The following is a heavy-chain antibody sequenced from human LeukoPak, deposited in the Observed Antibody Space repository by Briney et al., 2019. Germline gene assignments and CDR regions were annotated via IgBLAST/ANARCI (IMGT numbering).Heavy chain of an antibody. CDR1: GFTVSSNY. V-gene: IGHV3-66*01. Sequence: GGSLRLSCAASGFTVSSNYMSWVRQAPGKGLEWVSVIYSGGSTYYADSVKGRFTISRDNSKNTYLQMNSLRAEDTAVYYCARXAPYGGYLGYWGQGTLVTVSS. CDR3: ARXAPYGGYLGY. J-gene: IGHJ4*02. D-gene: IGHD5-12*01. CDR2: IYSGGST.